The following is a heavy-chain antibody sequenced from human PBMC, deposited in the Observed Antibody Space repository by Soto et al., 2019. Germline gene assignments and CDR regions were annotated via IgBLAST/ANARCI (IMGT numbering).Heavy chain of an antibody. CDR1: GGTFSSYT. J-gene: IGHJ4*02. Sequence: QVQLVQSGAEVKKPGSSVKVSCKASGGTFSSYTISWVRQAPGQGLEWMGRIIPILGIANYAKKVQGRVTITADKSTSTAYMELSSMRSEDTAVYDCAREGSGSYSDYWGQGTLVTVSS. CDR3: AREGSGSYSDY. V-gene: IGHV1-69*08. CDR2: IIPILGIA. D-gene: IGHD1-26*01.